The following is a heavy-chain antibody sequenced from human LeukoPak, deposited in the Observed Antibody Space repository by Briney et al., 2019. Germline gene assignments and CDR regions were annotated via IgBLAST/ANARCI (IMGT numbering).Heavy chain of an antibody. CDR2: SNNFVST. J-gene: IGHJ6*02. CDR1: GESFSGYF. D-gene: IGHD5-18*01. Sequence: SETLSLTCAVSGESFSGYFWTWIRQPPGKGLEWMGESNNFVSTDYNPSLKSRVTISVDTSKKQFSLNVRSVTDADTAVYFCARGRLQLWSFPLPYNHYAIDVWGQGTTVTVSS. V-gene: IGHV4-34*01. CDR3: ARGRLQLWSFPLPYNHYAIDV.